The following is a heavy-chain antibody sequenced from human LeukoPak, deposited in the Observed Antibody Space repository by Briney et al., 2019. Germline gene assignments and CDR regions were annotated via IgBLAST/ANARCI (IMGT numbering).Heavy chain of an antibody. V-gene: IGHV3-7*01. CDR1: GFTFSSFW. CDR2: IKLDVSET. D-gene: IGHD3-10*01. Sequence: PGGSLRLSCVVSGFTFSSFWMTWARQAPGKGLEWVANIKLDVSETYYVESVRGRFTISRDNTKNSLYLQMDSLRAEDTAVYYCARKGNAFDFWGQGTMVTVSS. J-gene: IGHJ3*01. CDR3: ARKGNAFDF.